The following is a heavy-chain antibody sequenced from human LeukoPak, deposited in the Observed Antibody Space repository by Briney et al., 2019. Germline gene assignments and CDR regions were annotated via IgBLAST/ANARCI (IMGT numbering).Heavy chain of an antibody. Sequence: SETLSLTCAVYGGSFSGYYWSWIRQPPGKGLEWIGEINHSGSTNYNPPLKSRVTISVDTSKNQFSLKLSSVTAADTAVYYCARVCSGGSCYSSPFDYWGQGTLVTVSS. V-gene: IGHV4-34*01. J-gene: IGHJ4*02. CDR2: INHSGST. D-gene: IGHD2-15*01. CDR1: GGSFSGYY. CDR3: ARVCSGGSCYSSPFDY.